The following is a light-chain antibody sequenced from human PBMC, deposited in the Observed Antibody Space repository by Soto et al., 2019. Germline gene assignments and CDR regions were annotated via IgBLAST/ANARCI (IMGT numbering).Light chain of an antibody. V-gene: IGKV1-8*01. CDR2: AAS. CDR3: QQYYSYPRT. J-gene: IGKJ1*01. CDR1: QGISSY. Sequence: AIRMTQSPSSFSASTVDRVTITGLASQGISSYLAWYQQKPGKAPKFLIYAASTLQSGVPSRFSGSGSGTDFTLTISCLQSEDFATYYCQQYYSYPRTFGQGTKVDIK.